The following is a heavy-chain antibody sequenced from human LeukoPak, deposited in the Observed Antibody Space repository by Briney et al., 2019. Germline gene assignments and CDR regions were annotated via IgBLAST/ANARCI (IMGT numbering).Heavy chain of an antibody. CDR1: GYTYSFTSYY. D-gene: IGHD5-12*01. Sequence: ASVKVSCKASGYTYSFTSYYMHWVRQAPGQGLEWVGIINPSGGSTTYAQKFQGRVTMTRDTSTNTVYKELSSLRSEDTAVYYCARSLRSNWFDPWGQGTLVTVSS. CDR2: INPSGGST. J-gene: IGHJ5*02. CDR3: ARSLRSNWFDP. V-gene: IGHV1-46*01.